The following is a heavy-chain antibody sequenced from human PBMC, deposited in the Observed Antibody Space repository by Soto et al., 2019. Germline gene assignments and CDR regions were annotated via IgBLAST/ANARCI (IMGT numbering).Heavy chain of an antibody. V-gene: IGHV1-18*04. CDR1: GYTFPTYG. J-gene: IGHJ5*02. Sequence: QVQLVQSGPEVKKPGGSVKVSCKASGYTFPTYGFSWVRQAPGQGLEWVGWIGADNSDTTYAQKFQGXVXXXIXTSTTTSYMELRSLTTDDTAVYFCARDWRGAEGFDPWGQGTLVTVSS. CDR2: IGADNSDT. D-gene: IGHD3-3*01. CDR3: ARDWRGAEGFDP.